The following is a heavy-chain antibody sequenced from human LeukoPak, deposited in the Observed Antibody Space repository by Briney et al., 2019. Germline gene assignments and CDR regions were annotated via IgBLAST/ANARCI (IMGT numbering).Heavy chain of an antibody. J-gene: IGHJ4*02. CDR2: ISSSSSYI. CDR1: AFTFRSYS. V-gene: IGHV3-21*01. Sequence: GRSLIISCATSAFTFRSYSMNCVRQAAGKALDCDSSISSSSSYIYYAGSVKCLFTISRDNAKISLYLQMNSLRAEDTAVYYCATDAELRYFDWLLFPNESDYWGQGTLVTVSS. CDR3: ATDAELRYFDWLLFPNESDY. D-gene: IGHD3-9*01.